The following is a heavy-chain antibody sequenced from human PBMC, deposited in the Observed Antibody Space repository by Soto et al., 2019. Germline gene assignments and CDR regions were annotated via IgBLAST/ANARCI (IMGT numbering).Heavy chain of an antibody. Sequence: QVQLQESGPGLVKPSGTLSLTCAVSGGSISSSDWWNWVRQPPGKGLEWIGEIYHSGNINYNPSLKSRVTISIDNSKNQFSLKLTSVTDADTAVYYCARDFKAPNDAWAFDYWGQGTLVTVSS. D-gene: IGHD3-16*01. V-gene: IGHV4-4*02. CDR1: GGSISSSDW. CDR3: ARDFKAPNDAWAFDY. CDR2: IYHSGNI. J-gene: IGHJ4*02.